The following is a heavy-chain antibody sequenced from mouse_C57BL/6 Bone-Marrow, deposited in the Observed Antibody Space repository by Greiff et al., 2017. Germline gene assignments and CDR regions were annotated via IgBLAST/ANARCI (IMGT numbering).Heavy chain of an antibody. D-gene: IGHD2-4*01. CDR1: GYSFTDYN. V-gene: IGHV1-39*01. Sequence: EVQLQQSGPELVKPGASVKISCKASGYSFTDYNMNWVKQSNGKSLEWIGVINPNYGTTSYNQKFKGKATLTVDQSSSTAYMQINRLTSEDYAVYYCARKGYDYDYWYFDVWGTGTTVTVSS. J-gene: IGHJ1*03. CDR2: INPNYGTT. CDR3: ARKGYDYDYWYFDV.